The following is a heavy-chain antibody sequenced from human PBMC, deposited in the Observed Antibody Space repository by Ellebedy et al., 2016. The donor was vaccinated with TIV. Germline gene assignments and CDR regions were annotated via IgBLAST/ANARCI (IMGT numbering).Heavy chain of an antibody. CDR1: GGSVSTTTYY. CDR2: ISFSGDT. CDR3: ARLSSGWYGWFDP. J-gene: IGHJ5*02. V-gene: IGHV4-39*01. Sequence: SETLSLTXSVSGGSVSTTTYYWVWVRQPPGKGLEWIGSISFSGDTPYNPSLESRVTLSVDTSKNQFSLMVTSMTAADTAVYYCARLSSGWYGWFDPWGQGTLVTVSS. D-gene: IGHD6-19*01.